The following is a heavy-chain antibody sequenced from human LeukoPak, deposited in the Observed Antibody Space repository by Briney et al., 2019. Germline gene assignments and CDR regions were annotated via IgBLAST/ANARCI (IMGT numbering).Heavy chain of an antibody. Sequence: ASVNVSCKASGYTFTSNDINWVRQAPGQGLERMGWMNPNSGNTGYAQKFQGRVTMTRNTSISTAYMELSSLRSEDTAVYYCARERAFGGKDAYDYWGQGTLVTVSS. CDR1: GYTFTSND. V-gene: IGHV1-8*01. J-gene: IGHJ4*02. CDR3: ARERAFGGKDAYDY. D-gene: IGHD4-23*01. CDR2: MNPNSGNT.